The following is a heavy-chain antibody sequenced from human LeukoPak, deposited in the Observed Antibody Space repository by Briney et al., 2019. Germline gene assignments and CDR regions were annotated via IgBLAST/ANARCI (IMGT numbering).Heavy chain of an antibody. CDR1: GGSISSNSYF. J-gene: IGHJ4*02. V-gene: IGHV4-39*07. CDR2: IYYSGST. Sequence: SETLSLTCTVSGGSISSNSYFWGWIRQPPGKGLGWIGTIYYSGSTYYNPSLKSRATISVDTSKNQFSLNLSSVTAADTAVYYCARDRGGYDYWGQGTLVTVSS. D-gene: IGHD3-10*01. CDR3: ARDRGGYDY.